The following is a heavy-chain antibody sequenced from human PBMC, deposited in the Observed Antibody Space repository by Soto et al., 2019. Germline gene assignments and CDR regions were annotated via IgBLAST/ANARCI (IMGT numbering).Heavy chain of an antibody. J-gene: IGHJ6*02. Sequence: PSETLSLTCTVSGGSISSSSYYWGWIRQPPGKGLEWIGSIYYSGSTYYNPSLKSRVTISVDTSKNQFSLKLSSVTAADTAVYYCASQDTAMDPASYYYYGMDVWGQGTTVTVS. V-gene: IGHV4-39*01. CDR3: ASQDTAMDPASYYYYGMDV. CDR2: IYYSGST. D-gene: IGHD5-18*01. CDR1: GGSISSSSYY.